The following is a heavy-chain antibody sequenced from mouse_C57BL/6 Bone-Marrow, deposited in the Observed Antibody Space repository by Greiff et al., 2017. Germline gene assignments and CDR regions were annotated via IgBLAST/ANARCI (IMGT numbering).Heavy chain of an antibody. CDR2: IYPSDSET. J-gene: IGHJ1*03. D-gene: IGHD1-1*01. V-gene: IGHV1-61*01. Sequence: VKLQESGAELVRPGSSVKLSCKASGYTFTSYWMDWVKQRPGQGLEWIGNIYPSDSETHYNQKFKDKATLTVDKSSSTAYMRLSSLTSEDSAVYYCAYYYGSSGYWYFDVWGTGTTVTVSS. CDR1: GYTFTSYW. CDR3: AYYYGSSGYWYFDV.